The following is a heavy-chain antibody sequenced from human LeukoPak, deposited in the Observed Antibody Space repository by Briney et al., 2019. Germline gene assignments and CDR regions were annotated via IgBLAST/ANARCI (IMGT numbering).Heavy chain of an antibody. CDR1: GYTFTSYG. CDR2: ISAYNGNT. CDR3: ARDPSREPPAMEPFDY. V-gene: IGHV1-18*01. D-gene: IGHD2-2*01. Sequence: ASVKVSCKASGYTFTSYGFTWVRQATGQRLEWMGWISAYNGNTNYAQKLQDRVTMTTGTSTSTAYMELRSLRSDDTAVYYCARDPSREPPAMEPFDYWGQGTLVTVSS. J-gene: IGHJ4*02.